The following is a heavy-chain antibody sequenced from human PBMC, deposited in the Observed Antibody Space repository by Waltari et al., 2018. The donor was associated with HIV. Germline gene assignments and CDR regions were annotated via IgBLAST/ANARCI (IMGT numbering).Heavy chain of an antibody. J-gene: IGHJ4*02. Sequence: QVQLVQSGAEVKKPGSSVKVSCKASGGTFSSYAISWVRQAPGQGLVWMGRIIPILGIANCAQRCQGRITITADKSTSTAYMELSSLRSEDMAVYDCARDEDYDSSGYYYYYWGQGTLVTVSS. CDR1: GGTFSSYA. CDR2: IIPILGIA. CDR3: ARDEDYDSSGYYYYY. V-gene: IGHV1-69*04. D-gene: IGHD3-22*01.